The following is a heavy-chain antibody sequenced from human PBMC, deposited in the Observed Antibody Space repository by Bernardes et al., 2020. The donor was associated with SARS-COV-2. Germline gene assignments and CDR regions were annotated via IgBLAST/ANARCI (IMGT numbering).Heavy chain of an antibody. CDR3: ATVVGYSYGGGWFDP. J-gene: IGHJ5*02. V-gene: IGHV1-18*01. CDR1: GYTFSSYG. CDR2: ISADNGNT. D-gene: IGHD5-18*01. Sequence: ASVKVSCKASGYTFSSYGISWVRQAPGQGLEWMGWISADNGNTDYAQKVQDRVTMTTDTSTSTAYMELRSLRSDDTAAYYCATVVGYSYGGGWFDPWGQGTLVTVSS.